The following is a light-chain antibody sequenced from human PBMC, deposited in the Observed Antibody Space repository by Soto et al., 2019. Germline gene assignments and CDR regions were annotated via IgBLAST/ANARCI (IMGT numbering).Light chain of an antibody. J-gene: IGKJ4*01. CDR1: QNVSGD. CDR2: GAS. CDR3: QQYYDWPLT. V-gene: IGKV3-15*01. Sequence: EAVMTQSPATLSLSPGERATLSCRASQNVSGDLAWYQQKPGQAPRLLIYGASTRATGIPDRFSGSGSATEFTLTISGLQYEDFAICYCQQYYDWPLTFGGGTKVEIK.